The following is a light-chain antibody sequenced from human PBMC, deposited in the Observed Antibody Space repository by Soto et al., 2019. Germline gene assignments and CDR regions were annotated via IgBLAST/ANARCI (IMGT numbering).Light chain of an antibody. Sequence: EIVLTQSPATLSLSPGERATLSCRASQSVSSYLAWYQQKLGQAPRLLIYDASNRAAGIPARFSGSGSGTDFTRTIDTLEAEDFAVYYCQQRSNWRCSFGQGTRLEIK. V-gene: IGKV3-11*01. J-gene: IGKJ5*01. CDR2: DAS. CDR3: QQRSNWRCS. CDR1: QSVSSY.